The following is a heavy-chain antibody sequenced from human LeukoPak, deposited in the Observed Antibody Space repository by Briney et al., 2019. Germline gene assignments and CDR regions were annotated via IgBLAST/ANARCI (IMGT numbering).Heavy chain of an antibody. J-gene: IGHJ4*02. CDR1: GYTFTSYG. Sequence: ASVKVSCKASGYTFTSYGISWVRQAPGQGLEWMGWISAYNGNTNYAQKLQGRVNMTTDTSTSTAYMELRSLRSDDTAVYYCARDYCSSTSCYAVDYWGQGTLVAVSS. V-gene: IGHV1-18*04. CDR3: ARDYCSSTSCYAVDY. D-gene: IGHD2-2*01. CDR2: ISAYNGNT.